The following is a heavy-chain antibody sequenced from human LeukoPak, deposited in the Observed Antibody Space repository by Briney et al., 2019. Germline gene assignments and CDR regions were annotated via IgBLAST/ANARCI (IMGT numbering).Heavy chain of an antibody. CDR2: IYTSGST. J-gene: IGHJ4*02. CDR3: AREAGVRGARGFDF. D-gene: IGHD3-10*01. Sequence: SETLSLTCTVSSGSISNYYWTWIRQPAGEGLEWIGRIYTSGSTNYNPSLKSRVTMSLDTSKNQFSLKLSSVTAADTAVYYCAREAGVRGARGFDFWGQGTLVTVSS. CDR1: SGSISNYY. V-gene: IGHV4-4*07.